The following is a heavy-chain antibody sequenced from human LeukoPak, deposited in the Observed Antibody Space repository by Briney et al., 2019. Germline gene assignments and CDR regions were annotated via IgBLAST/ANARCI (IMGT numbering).Heavy chain of an antibody. CDR2: TYYRSKWHN. J-gene: IGHJ5*02. Sequence: SQTLSLTCAISGDSVSSNSAAWNWIRQSPSRGLEWLGRTYYRSKWHNDYAVSVKSRITINPDTSKNQFSLQLNSVTPEDTAVYYCARDPMSVTFVYRTTLPGWFDPWGQGTLITVSS. CDR3: ARDPMSVTFVYRTTLPGWFDP. D-gene: IGHD1-14*01. CDR1: GDSVSSNSAA. V-gene: IGHV6-1*01.